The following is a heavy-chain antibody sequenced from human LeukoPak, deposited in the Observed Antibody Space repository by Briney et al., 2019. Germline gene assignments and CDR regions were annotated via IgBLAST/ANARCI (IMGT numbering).Heavy chain of an antibody. CDR3: AREDVSASASTMALFDF. D-gene: IGHD5-24*01. V-gene: IGHV4-4*07. J-gene: IGHJ4*02. Sequence: SETLSLTCTVSGDSFNTYFWNWIRLPAGKRLEWIGRIYGSGYSMYNPSLNRRVTMSVDASKNQFSLKLRSVTAADTAVYFCAREDVSASASTMALFDFWGQGTRVTVSS. CDR2: IYGSGYS. CDR1: GDSFNTYF.